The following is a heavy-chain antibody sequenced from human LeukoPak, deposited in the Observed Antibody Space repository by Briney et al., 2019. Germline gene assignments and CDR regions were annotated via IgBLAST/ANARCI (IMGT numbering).Heavy chain of an antibody. J-gene: IGHJ4*02. CDR2: INQDGSER. V-gene: IGHV3-7*03. Sequence: GGSLRLSCAASGFTFSSYWISWVRQAHGQGPEWVANINQDGSERYYVDSVRGRFTISRDNAKNSLYLQVNSLRTEDTAVYYCAISSTAGGGYWGQGTLVTVSS. CDR3: AISSTAGGGY. CDR1: GFTFSSYW. D-gene: IGHD3-10*01.